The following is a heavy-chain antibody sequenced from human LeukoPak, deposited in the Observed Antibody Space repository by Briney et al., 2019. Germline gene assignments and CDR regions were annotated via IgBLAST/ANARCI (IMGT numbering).Heavy chain of an antibody. Sequence: ASVKVSCKASGYTLTDNHLYWVRQAPGQGLEWMGWINPNSGGTNYAQKFQGRVTMTRDTSISTAYMELSRLRSDDTAVYYCARSQHYYYDSSGYNAFDIWGQGTMVTVSS. CDR2: INPNSGGT. D-gene: IGHD3-22*01. CDR1: GYTLTDNH. J-gene: IGHJ3*02. CDR3: ARSQHYYYDSSGYNAFDI. V-gene: IGHV1-2*02.